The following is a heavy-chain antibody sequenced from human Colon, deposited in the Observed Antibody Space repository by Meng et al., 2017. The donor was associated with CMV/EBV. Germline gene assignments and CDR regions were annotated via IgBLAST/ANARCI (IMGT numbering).Heavy chain of an antibody. V-gene: IGHV1-46*01. CDR1: GYSFTADF. J-gene: IGHJ4*02. Sequence: ASVKVSCKALGYSFTADFIFWVRQAPGQGLEWMGIINPSGGSTSYAQKFQGRVTMTRDTSTSTVYMELSSLRSEDTAVYYCARVGQAGYCSSTSCYKGVDYWGQGTLVTVSS. CDR2: INPSGGST. CDR3: ARVGQAGYCSSTSCYKGVDY. D-gene: IGHD2-2*02.